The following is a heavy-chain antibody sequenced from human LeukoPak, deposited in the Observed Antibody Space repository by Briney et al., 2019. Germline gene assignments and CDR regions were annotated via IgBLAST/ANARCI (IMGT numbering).Heavy chain of an antibody. D-gene: IGHD3-10*01. J-gene: IGHJ6*02. CDR2: MNPKAGNT. Sequence: GASVTVSCKASGYTFTNFDIHWVRQAPGQGLEWMGWMNPKAGNTGNAETLQGRVTMTRNTSISTAYMELSSLRSDDTALYYCARGGFYGSGNSAYYYNGMEVWGQGTSVTVSS. V-gene: IGHV1-8*01. CDR1: GYTFTNFD. CDR3: ARGGFYGSGNSAYYYNGMEV.